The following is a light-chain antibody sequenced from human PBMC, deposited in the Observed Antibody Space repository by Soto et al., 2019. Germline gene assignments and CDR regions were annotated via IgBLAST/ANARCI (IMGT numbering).Light chain of an antibody. CDR3: HQYAAYPQT. V-gene: IGKV3-20*01. J-gene: IGKJ1*01. CDR2: GPS. CDR1: QIVAKNY. Sequence: EIVLTQSPGTLSLSPGERATLSCRASQIVAKNYLAWYQQEPGQAPRLLIYGPSTRATGIPDRFSGSGSGTDFTLTISRLEPEDSAVYYCHQYAAYPQTFGQGTKVEIK.